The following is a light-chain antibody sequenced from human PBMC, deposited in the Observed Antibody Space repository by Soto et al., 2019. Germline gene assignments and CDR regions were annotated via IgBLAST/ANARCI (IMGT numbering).Light chain of an antibody. Sequence: DIQMTQSPSTLSGSVGDRVTITCRASQTISSWLAWYQQKPGKAPKLLIYKASTLKSGGPSRFSGSGSGTELTLAIGSLQPDVFATYSFQHYSSYSDAFSRGTKVEL. CDR1: QTISSW. CDR3: QHYSSYSDA. CDR2: KAS. V-gene: IGKV1-5*03. J-gene: IGKJ1*01.